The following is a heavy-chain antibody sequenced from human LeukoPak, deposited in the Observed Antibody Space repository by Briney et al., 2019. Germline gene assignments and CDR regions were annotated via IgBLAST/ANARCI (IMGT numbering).Heavy chain of an antibody. CDR1: GLTFSSYS. CDR2: ISSSSSYI. J-gene: IGHJ4*02. CDR3: ARDRGEEFDY. Sequence: GGSLRLSCAASGLTFSSYSMNWVRQAPGKGLEWVSSISSSSSYIYYADSVKGRFTISRDNAKNSLYLQMNSLRAEDTAVYYCARDRGEEFDYWGQGTLVTVSS. V-gene: IGHV3-21*01. D-gene: IGHD3-16*01.